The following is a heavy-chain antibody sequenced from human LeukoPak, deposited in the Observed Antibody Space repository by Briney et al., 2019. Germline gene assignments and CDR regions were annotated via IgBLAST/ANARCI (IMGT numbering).Heavy chain of an antibody. V-gene: IGHV3-30-3*01. CDR3: ARVRVRYFDGDAFDI. J-gene: IGHJ3*02. CDR1: GFTFSSYA. D-gene: IGHD3-9*01. Sequence: GGSLRLSCAASGFTFSSYAMHWVRQAPGKGLEWVPVISYDGSNKYYADSVKGRFTISRDNSKNTLYLQMNSLRAEDTAVYYCARVRVRYFDGDAFDIWGQGTMVTVSS. CDR2: ISYDGSNK.